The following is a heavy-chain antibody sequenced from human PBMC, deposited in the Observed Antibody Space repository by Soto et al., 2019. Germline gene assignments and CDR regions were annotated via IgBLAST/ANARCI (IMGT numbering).Heavy chain of an antibody. J-gene: IGHJ5*02. CDR3: ATALSGYRGWFDP. D-gene: IGHD5-12*01. V-gene: IGHV1-24*01. CDR2: FDPEDGET. CDR1: GYTLTELS. Sequence: ASVKVSCKVSGYTLTELSMHWVRQAPGKGLEWMGGFDPEDGETIYAQKFRGRVTMTEDTSTDTAYMELSSLRSEDTAVYYCATALSGYRGWFDPWGQGTLVTVSS.